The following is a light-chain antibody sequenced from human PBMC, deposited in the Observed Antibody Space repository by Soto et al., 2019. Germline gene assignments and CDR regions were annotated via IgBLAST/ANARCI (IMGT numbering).Light chain of an antibody. CDR3: SSCTSSTTPLV. Sequence: SALTQPASVSGSPGQSITISCTGTSSDIGGYNYVSWYQHHPGKAPQLMIYEVTNRPSGVSNRFSGSKSGNTASLTISGLQPEDEADYYCSSCTSSTTPLVFGTGTKVTVL. V-gene: IGLV2-14*01. J-gene: IGLJ1*01. CDR1: SSDIGGYNY. CDR2: EVT.